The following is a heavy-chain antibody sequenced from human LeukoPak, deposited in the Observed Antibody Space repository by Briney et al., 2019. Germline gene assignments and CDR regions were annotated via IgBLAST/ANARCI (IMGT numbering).Heavy chain of an antibody. CDR2: IKQDGSEK. CDR3: ARGADSPNAFDI. D-gene: IGHD3-22*01. CDR1: GFTFSSYA. V-gene: IGHV3-7*01. Sequence: GGSLRLSCAASGFTFSSYAMSWVRQAPGKGLEWVANIKQDGSEKCYVDSVKGRFTISRDNAKNSLYLQMNSLRAEDTAVYYCARGADSPNAFDIWGQGTMVTASS. J-gene: IGHJ3*02.